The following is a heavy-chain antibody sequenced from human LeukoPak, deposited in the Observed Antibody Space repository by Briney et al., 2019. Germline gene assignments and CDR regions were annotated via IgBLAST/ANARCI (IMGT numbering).Heavy chain of an antibody. CDR3: AKDYLVVPAAIMTSGWFDP. J-gene: IGHJ5*02. V-gene: IGHV3-23*01. Sequence: GGSLRLSCAASGFTFSSYAMSWVRQAPGKGLEWVSAISGSGGSTYYADSVKGRFIISRDNSKNTLYLQMNSLRAEDTAVYYCAKDYLVVPAAIMTSGWFDPWGQGTLVTVSS. CDR2: ISGSGGST. CDR1: GFTFSSYA. D-gene: IGHD2-2*01.